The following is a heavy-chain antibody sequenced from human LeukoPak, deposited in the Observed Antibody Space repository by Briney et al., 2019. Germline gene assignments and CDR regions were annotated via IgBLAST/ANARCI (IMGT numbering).Heavy chain of an antibody. V-gene: IGHV1-46*01. CDR1: GYTFTSYY. CDR3: ASGPPGYDFEVGFDY. J-gene: IGHJ4*02. CDR2: INPSGGST. D-gene: IGHD3-3*01. Sequence: ASVKVSCKASGYTFTSYYMHWVRQAPGQGLEWMGIINPSGGSTSYAQKFQGRVTITRDTSTSTVYMELSSLRSEDTAVYYCASGPPGYDFEVGFDYWGQGTLVTVSS.